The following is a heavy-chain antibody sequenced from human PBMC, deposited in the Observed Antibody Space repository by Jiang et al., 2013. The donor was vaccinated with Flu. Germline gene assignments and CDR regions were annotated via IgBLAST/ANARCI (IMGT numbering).Heavy chain of an antibody. J-gene: IGHJ6*02. CDR3: AREERNGYYYYGMDV. CDR2: IIPIFGTA. Sequence: RQAPGQGLEWMGGIIPIFGTANYAQKFQGRVTITADKSTSTAYMELSSLRSEDTAVYYCAREERNGYYYYGMDVWGQGTTVTVSS. D-gene: IGHD2-8*01. V-gene: IGHV1-69*06.